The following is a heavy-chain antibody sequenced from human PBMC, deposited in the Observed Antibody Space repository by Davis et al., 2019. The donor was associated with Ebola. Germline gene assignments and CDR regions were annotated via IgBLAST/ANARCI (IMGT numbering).Heavy chain of an antibody. CDR1: GFTFSSYA. V-gene: IGHV3-30-3*01. CDR2: ISYDGSNK. CDR3: ARDHGIVGATEYFDY. D-gene: IGHD1-26*01. Sequence: GESLKISCAASGFTFSSYAMSWVRQAPGKGLEWVAVISYDGSNKYYADSVKGRFTISRDNSKNTLYLQMSSLRAEDTAVYYCARDHGIVGATEYFDYWGQGTLVTVSS. J-gene: IGHJ4*02.